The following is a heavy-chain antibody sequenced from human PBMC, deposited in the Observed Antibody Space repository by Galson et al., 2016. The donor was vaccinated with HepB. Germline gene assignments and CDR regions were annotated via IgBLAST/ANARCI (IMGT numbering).Heavy chain of an antibody. CDR1: GFTFSTYN. J-gene: IGHJ6*02. Sequence: SLRLSCAASGFTFSTYNMNWVRQTPGKGLEWVSSISGSGSYLYYADSVKGRFTISRDNANNSLYLHLSSLGAEDTAVYYCSRDLRNVERPDLTYYYGMDVWGQGTTVTVPS. CDR3: SRDLRNVERPDLTYYYGMDV. D-gene: IGHD1-1*01. CDR2: ISGSGSYL. V-gene: IGHV3-21*01.